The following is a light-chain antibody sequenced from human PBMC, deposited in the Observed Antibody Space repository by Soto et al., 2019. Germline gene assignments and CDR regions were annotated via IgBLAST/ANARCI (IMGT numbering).Light chain of an antibody. CDR1: SSDVGGYDH. V-gene: IGLV2-8*01. CDR2: EVT. J-gene: IGLJ1*01. Sequence: SALTQPPSASGSPGQSVTIPCTGTSSDVGGYDHVSWYQQHPGKAPKLLIYEVTKRPAGVPDRFSGSKSGNTASLTVSGLQAEDEADYFCSSDAGNYNYVFGTGTKVTVL. CDR3: SSDAGNYNYV.